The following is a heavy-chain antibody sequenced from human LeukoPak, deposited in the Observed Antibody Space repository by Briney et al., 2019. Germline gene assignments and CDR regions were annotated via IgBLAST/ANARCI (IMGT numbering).Heavy chain of an antibody. Sequence: SVKLSCKASGGTFSSYAISWVRQAPGQGLEWMGGIIPIFGTANYAQKFQGRVTITADKSTSTAYMELSSLRSEDTAVYYCARARRELRWGYYFDYWGQGTLVTVSS. CDR2: IIPIFGTA. CDR1: GGTFSSYA. CDR3: ARARRELRWGYYFDY. D-gene: IGHD4-23*01. J-gene: IGHJ4*02. V-gene: IGHV1-69*06.